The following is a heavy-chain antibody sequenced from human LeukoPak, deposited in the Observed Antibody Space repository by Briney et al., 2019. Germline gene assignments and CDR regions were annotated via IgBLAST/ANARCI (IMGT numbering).Heavy chain of an antibody. D-gene: IGHD2-8*02. CDR3: ARLDVSTDALDY. Sequence: GESLQISCKGSGYSFTSYWIGWRRQMPGKGLELMGIIYAGDSDTRYSPSFQGQVTISADKSISTAYLQWSSLKASDTAIYYCARLDVSTDALDYWGQGTLVTVSS. CDR2: IYAGDSDT. CDR1: GYSFTSYW. V-gene: IGHV5-51*01. J-gene: IGHJ4*02.